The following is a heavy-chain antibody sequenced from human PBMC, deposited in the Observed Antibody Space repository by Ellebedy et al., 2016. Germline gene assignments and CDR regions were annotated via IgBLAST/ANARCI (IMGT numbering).Heavy chain of an antibody. V-gene: IGHV5-51*01. D-gene: IGHD3-22*01. Sequence: GGSLRLSCKGSGYSFTSYWIGWVRQMPGKGLEWMGIIYPGDSDSRYSPSFQGQVTISADKSISTAYLQWSSLKASDTAMYYCARLTTYYDSSGYYLKAFDIWGQGTMVTVSS. CDR3: ARLTTYYDSSGYYLKAFDI. J-gene: IGHJ3*02. CDR2: IYPGDSDS. CDR1: GYSFTSYW.